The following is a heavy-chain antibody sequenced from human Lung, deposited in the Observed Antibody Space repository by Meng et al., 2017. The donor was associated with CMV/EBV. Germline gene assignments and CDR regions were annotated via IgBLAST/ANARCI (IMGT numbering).Heavy chain of an antibody. V-gene: IGHV3-48*03. J-gene: IGHJ4*02. CDR3: ARERGRDGYNSGWGKDY. CDR1: GFTFSSYE. Sequence: SXKISXAASGFTFSSYEMNWVRQAPGKGLEWVSYISSSGSTIYYADSVKGRFTISRDNAKNSLYLQMNSLRAEDTAVYYCARERGRDGYNSGWGKDYWGQEXLVTVSS. D-gene: IGHD5-24*01. CDR2: ISSSGSTI.